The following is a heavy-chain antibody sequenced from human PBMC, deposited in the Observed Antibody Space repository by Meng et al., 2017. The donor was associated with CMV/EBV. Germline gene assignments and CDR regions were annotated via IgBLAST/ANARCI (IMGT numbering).Heavy chain of an antibody. D-gene: IGHD2-21*01. CDR2: IYWNDDK. CDR3: AHVMWWSPRADY. Sequence: SGPTLVKPTQILTLTCTFSGFSLSTSGVGVGWIRQPPGKALEWLALIYWNDDKRYSPSLKSRLTITKDTSKNQVVLTMTNMDPVDTATYYCAHVMWWSPRADYWGQGTLVTVSS. V-gene: IGHV2-5*01. J-gene: IGHJ4*02. CDR1: GFSLSTSGVG.